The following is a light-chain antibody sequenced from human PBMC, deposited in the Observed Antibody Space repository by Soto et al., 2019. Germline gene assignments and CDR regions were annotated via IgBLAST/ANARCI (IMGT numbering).Light chain of an antibody. V-gene: IGLV2-23*01. J-gene: IGLJ1*01. CDR2: KGT. CDR3: CSSAPESTYV. CDR1: SDDVGAYNS. Sequence: ALPQPASVSGSPGQSITISCTGTSDDVGAYNSVSWYQQLPHKAPQVILYKGTQRPSGVSSRFSGSTSGNAASLTISGLQADDEADYFCCSSAPESTYVFGTGTKVTVL.